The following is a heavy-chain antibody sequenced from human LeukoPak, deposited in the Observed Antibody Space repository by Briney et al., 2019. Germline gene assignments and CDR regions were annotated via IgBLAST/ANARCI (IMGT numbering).Heavy chain of an antibody. Sequence: GGSLRLSCAASGFSFTNYAMSWVRQAPGKGLEWVSVIYSDDSTCYADSVRGRFTISRDNSKNTLYLQMNSLRAEDTAVYYCARDGRVGATRLNIWGQGTMVTASS. CDR3: ARDGRVGATRLNI. D-gene: IGHD1-26*01. CDR2: IYSDDST. J-gene: IGHJ3*02. V-gene: IGHV3-66*02. CDR1: GFSFTNYA.